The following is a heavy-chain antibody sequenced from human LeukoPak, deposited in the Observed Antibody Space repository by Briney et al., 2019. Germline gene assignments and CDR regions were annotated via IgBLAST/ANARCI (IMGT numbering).Heavy chain of an antibody. Sequence: SETLSLTCAVSGGSVNRGTFFWTWIRQPPGKGLEWIGYISNSGSTNYNPSLKSRVTISSDTSKTQFSLRLTSVTAADTAVYYCARSPSGYRFNSWGQGTLVTVSS. CDR1: GGSVNRGTFF. J-gene: IGHJ4*02. CDR2: ISNSGST. CDR3: ARSPSGYRFNS. V-gene: IGHV4-61*01. D-gene: IGHD3-22*01.